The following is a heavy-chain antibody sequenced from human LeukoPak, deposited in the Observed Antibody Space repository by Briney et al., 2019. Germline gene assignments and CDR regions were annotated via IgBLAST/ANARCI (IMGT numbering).Heavy chain of an antibody. D-gene: IGHD3/OR15-3a*01. CDR2: IRSKAYGGTT. CDR3: TRGGWTVDY. V-gene: IGHV3-49*03. CDR1: GFTFSSYW. Sequence: GGSLRLSCAASGFTFSSYWMSWFRQAPGKGLEWVGFIRSKAYGGTTECAASVKGRFTISRDDSKNIAYLQMNSLKTEDTAVYYCTRGGWTVDYWGQGALVTVSS. J-gene: IGHJ4*02.